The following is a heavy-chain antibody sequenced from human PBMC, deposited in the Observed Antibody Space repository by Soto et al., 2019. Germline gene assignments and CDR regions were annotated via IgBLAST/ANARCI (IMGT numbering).Heavy chain of an antibody. J-gene: IGHJ6*03. Sequence: PGGSLRISCAAYGFTFSSYAMSWVRQAPGKGLEWVSAISGSGGSTYYADSVKGRFTISRDNSKNTLYLQMNSLRAEDTAVYYCAKLSPYCSGGSCSFIGYYYMDVWGKGTTVTVSS. CDR1: GFTFSSYA. CDR2: ISGSGGST. CDR3: AKLSPYCSGGSCSFIGYYYMDV. V-gene: IGHV3-23*01. D-gene: IGHD2-15*01.